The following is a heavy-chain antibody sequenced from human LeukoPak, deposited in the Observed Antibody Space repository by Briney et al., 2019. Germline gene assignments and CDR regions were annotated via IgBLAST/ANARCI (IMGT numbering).Heavy chain of an antibody. Sequence: SETLSLTCTVSGYSISSGYYWGWIRQPPGKGLEWIGSIYHSGSTYYNPSLKSRVTISVDTSKNQFSLKLSSVTAADTAVYYCARAKRITMVRGAGGFDYWGQGTLVTVSS. V-gene: IGHV4-38-2*02. D-gene: IGHD3-10*01. CDR1: GYSISSGYY. CDR3: ARAKRITMVRGAGGFDY. J-gene: IGHJ4*02. CDR2: IYHSGST.